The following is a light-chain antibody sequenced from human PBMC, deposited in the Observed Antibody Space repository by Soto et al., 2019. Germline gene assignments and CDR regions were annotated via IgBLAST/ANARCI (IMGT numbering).Light chain of an antibody. CDR2: AAS. Sequence: LTSSQGTRSLSPEEGATLSCRAGQSVSSNYLAWYQQKPGQAPRLLIYAASSRATGIPDRFSGSGSGTDFTLTISSLEPEDFAVYYCQQRSNWPPITFGQGTRLEIK. V-gene: IGKV3D-20*02. CDR3: QQRSNWPPIT. CDR1: QSVSSNY. J-gene: IGKJ5*01.